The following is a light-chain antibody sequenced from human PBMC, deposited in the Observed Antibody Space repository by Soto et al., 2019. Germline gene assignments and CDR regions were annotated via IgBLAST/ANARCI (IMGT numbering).Light chain of an antibody. J-gene: IGKJ2*01. CDR2: DAS. CDR1: QTISSW. V-gene: IGKV1-5*01. Sequence: DIQMTQSPSTLSASVGDRVTITCRASQTISSWLAWYQQKPGKAPKLLIFDASILESGVPARFSGSGSGTDFTLSISRLQPDDVGTYYCKQYNDYSYTFGQGTKLEIK. CDR3: KQYNDYSYT.